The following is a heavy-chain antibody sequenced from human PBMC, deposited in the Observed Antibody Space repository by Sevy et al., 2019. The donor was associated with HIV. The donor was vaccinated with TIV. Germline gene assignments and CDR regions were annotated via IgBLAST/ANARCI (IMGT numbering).Heavy chain of an antibody. CDR2: IRSKDYGGAT. J-gene: IGHJ4*02. CDR1: GFTFGDYA. D-gene: IGHD3-22*01. Sequence: GGSLRLSCTGSGFTFGDYAMSWFRQAPGMGLGRVGFIRSKDYGGATEYAASSKGRFTISRDDSKSIADRQMNSLKTEDTAVYYCTRGYYYDSSGYSDYWGQGTLVTVSS. CDR3: TRGYYYDSSGYSDY. V-gene: IGHV3-49*03.